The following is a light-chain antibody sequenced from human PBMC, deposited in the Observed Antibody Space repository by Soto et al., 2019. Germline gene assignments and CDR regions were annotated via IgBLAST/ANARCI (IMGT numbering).Light chain of an antibody. CDR3: QQYIRWPLT. J-gene: IGKJ4*01. CDR1: QSVSSN. V-gene: IGKV3-15*01. Sequence: IIMTKSPGTRAVSTGGRAQLSCRASQSVSSNLAWYQQKPGQAPSLLIYGASTRATGTPARFSGSGSGTEFTLTISSLQSEDFAVYYCQQYIRWPLTFGRGTKVDIK. CDR2: GAS.